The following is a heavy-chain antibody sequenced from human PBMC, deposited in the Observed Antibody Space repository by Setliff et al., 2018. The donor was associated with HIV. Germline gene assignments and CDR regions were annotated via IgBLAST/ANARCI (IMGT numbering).Heavy chain of an antibody. CDR3: TREGRGDPAMATTRIDY. CDR2: IYYTGFA. Sequence: SETLSLTCSVSGDSISSGSYFWGWIRQTPGKGLEWIGNIYYTGFAYYNPSLKSRVTISLDTSKTHLFLNLTSVTDADTAVYFCTREGRGDPAMATTRIDYWGQGKLVTVSS. CDR1: GDSISSGSYF. D-gene: IGHD1-1*01. V-gene: IGHV4-39*02. J-gene: IGHJ4*02.